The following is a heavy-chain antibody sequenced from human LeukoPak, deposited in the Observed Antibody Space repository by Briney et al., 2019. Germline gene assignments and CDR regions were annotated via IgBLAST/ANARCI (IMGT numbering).Heavy chain of an antibody. V-gene: IGHV4-30-2*01. Sequence: SETLSLTCTVSGGSISSGGYYWSWIRQPPGKGLEWIGYIYHSGSTYYNPSLKSRVTISVDRSKNQFSLKLSSVTAADTAVYYCARAHSSWYYWGQGTLVTVSS. CDR1: GGSISSGGYY. J-gene: IGHJ4*02. CDR3: ARAHSSWYY. CDR2: IYHSGST. D-gene: IGHD6-13*01.